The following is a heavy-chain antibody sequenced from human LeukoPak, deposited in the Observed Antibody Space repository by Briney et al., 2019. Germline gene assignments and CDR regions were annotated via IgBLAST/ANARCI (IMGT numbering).Heavy chain of an antibody. CDR2: IYYSGST. V-gene: IGHV4-34*01. D-gene: IGHD5-18*01. Sequence: SETLSLTCAAYGGSFSGYYWSWIRQPPGKGLEWIGSIYYSGSTYYNPSLKSRVTISVDTSKNQFSLKLSSVTAADTAVYYCARAKDTAMPRGYWGQGTLVTVSS. CDR1: GGSFSGYY. CDR3: ARAKDTAMPRGY. J-gene: IGHJ4*02.